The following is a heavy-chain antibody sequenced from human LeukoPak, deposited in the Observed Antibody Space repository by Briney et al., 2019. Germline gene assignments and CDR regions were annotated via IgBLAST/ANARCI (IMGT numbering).Heavy chain of an antibody. D-gene: IGHD6-13*01. Sequence: GASVKVSCKASGYTFTGYYMHWVRQAPGQGLEWMGWINPNSGGTNYAQKFQGRVTMTRDTSISTAYMELSRLRSDDTAVYYCARDPPRLGSRSIAAAGTTFDYWGQGTLVTVSS. CDR2: INPNSGGT. CDR1: GYTFTGYY. J-gene: IGHJ4*02. V-gene: IGHV1-2*02. CDR3: ARDPPRLGSRSIAAAGTTFDY.